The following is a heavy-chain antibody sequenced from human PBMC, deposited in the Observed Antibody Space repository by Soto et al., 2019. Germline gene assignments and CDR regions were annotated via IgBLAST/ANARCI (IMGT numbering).Heavy chain of an antibody. J-gene: IGHJ4*02. CDR3: ASDPEIFDY. Sequence: QVQLVQSGAEVKKPGASVKVSCKASGYTFTSYGISWVRQAPGQGLEWLGGISAYNGNTKDAQKLQGRVTMTTDTATSTAYMELRSMRSDDTAVYYCASDPEIFDYWGQGTLVTVSS. V-gene: IGHV1-18*01. CDR1: GYTFTSYG. CDR2: ISAYNGNT.